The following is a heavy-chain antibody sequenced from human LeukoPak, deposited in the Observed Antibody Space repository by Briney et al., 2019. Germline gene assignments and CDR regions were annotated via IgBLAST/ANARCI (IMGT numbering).Heavy chain of an antibody. Sequence: ASVTVSCKASGYTFTSYGISWVRQAPRQGLEWMGWINPNSGGTNYAQKFQGRVAMTRDTSISTAYMELSRLRSDDSAVYYCAREYSSSSIDAFDIWGQGTMVSVSS. CDR3: AREYSSSSIDAFDI. CDR2: INPNSGGT. J-gene: IGHJ3*02. CDR1: GYTFTSYG. V-gene: IGHV1-2*02. D-gene: IGHD6-6*01.